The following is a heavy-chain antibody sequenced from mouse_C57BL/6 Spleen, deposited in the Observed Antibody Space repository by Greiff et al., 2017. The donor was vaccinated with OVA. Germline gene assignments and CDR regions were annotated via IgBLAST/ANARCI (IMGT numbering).Heavy chain of an antibody. CDR1: GYAFSSYW. J-gene: IGHJ2*01. Sequence: QVHVKQSGAELVKPGASVKISCKASGYAFSSYWMNWVKQRPGKGLEWIGQIYPGDGDTNYNGKFKGKATLTADKSSSTAYMQLSSLTSEDSAVYFCARWRGYYFDDWGQGTTLTVSS. CDR3: ARWRGYYFDD. CDR2: IYPGDGDT. V-gene: IGHV1-80*01.